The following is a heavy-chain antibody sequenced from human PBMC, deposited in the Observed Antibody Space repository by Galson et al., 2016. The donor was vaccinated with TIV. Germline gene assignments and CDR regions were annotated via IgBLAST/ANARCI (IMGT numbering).Heavy chain of an antibody. V-gene: IGHV6-1*01. J-gene: IGHJ4*02. D-gene: IGHD5-24*01. CDR3: ARGWGDGQKALTHFDH. CDR1: GDSVSSKSAA. CDR2: TYSRSRWYN. Sequence: CAISGDSVSSKSAAWNWIRQSPSRGLEWLGRTYSRSRWYNEYAVSVRSRISINPDTSKNQFSLQLNSVTPEDTAIYYCARGWGDGQKALTHFDHWGQGTLGTVSS.